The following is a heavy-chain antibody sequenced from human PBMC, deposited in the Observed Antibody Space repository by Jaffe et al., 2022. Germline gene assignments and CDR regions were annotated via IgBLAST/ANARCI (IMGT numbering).Heavy chain of an antibody. CDR2: IRSTFDAGTT. CDR1: GFTFTDAW. CDR3: SAAFRPESPFDI. D-gene: IGHD2-15*01. V-gene: IGHV3-15*01. J-gene: IGHJ3*02. Sequence: EVQLVESGGGLVKPGGSLRIACEASGFTFTDAWMNWVRQAPGKGLEWVGRIRSTFDAGTTEYAAPVKDRFIISRDDSKNTLFLQMNNLKNDDTALYYCSAAFRPESPFDIWGQGTMVTVSS.